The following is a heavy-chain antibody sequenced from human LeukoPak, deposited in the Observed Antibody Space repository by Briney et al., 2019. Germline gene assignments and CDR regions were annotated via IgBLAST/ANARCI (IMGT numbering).Heavy chain of an antibody. J-gene: IGHJ4*02. D-gene: IGHD6-25*01. Sequence: LGGSLRLSCVGSGFTFSDAWISWVRQAPGKGLEWVGRIKSKIDGGTIDYAAPVKGRFTISRDDSRNTLYLQMNSLKTEDTAVYYCTTRRQDGCWGQGTLVTVS. CDR1: GFTFSDAW. CDR3: TTRRQDGC. CDR2: IKSKIDGGTI. V-gene: IGHV3-15*01.